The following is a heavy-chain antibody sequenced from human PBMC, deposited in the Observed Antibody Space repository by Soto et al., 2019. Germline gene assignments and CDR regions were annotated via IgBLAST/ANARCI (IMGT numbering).Heavy chain of an antibody. CDR1: GFTFRSFT. CDR3: TRDASRDSSARGWFDP. Sequence: GGSLRLSCAASGFTFRSFTMNWVRQAPGKGLEWVSTISGNSAYIYYTDALRGRFTISRDNAKNSLHLQMNSLRAEDTAVYYCTRDASRDSSARGWFDPWGPGTLVTVSS. J-gene: IGHJ5*02. D-gene: IGHD6-13*01. CDR2: ISGNSAYI. V-gene: IGHV3-21*01.